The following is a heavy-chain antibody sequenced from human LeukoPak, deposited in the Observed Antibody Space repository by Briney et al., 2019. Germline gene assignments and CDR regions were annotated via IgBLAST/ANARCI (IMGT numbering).Heavy chain of an antibody. J-gene: IGHJ4*02. D-gene: IGHD5-12*01. CDR3: AKESDSGYHSEGPKY. CDR2: ISGSGTTT. CDR1: GLTFSDYY. Sequence: GGSLRLSCAASGLTFSDYYMTWIRQAPGKGLEWVSSISGSGTTTYSADSVRGRFTVSRDNAKNSVFLYMNSLRAEDTAVYSCAKESDSGYHSEGPKYWGLGTLVTVSS. V-gene: IGHV3-11*04.